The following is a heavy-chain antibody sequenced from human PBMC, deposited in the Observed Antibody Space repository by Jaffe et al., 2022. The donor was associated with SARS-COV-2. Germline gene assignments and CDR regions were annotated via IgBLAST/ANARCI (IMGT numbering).Heavy chain of an antibody. CDR2: IIPIFGTA. V-gene: IGHV1-69*01. D-gene: IGHD3-10*01. J-gene: IGHJ6*03. CDR1: GGTFSSYA. CDR3: ARSWALVSMVRGGSYPSPDGHNMDV. Sequence: QVQLVQSGAEVKKPGSSVKVSCKASGGTFSSYAISWVRQAPGQGLEWMGGIIPIFGTANYAQKFQGRVTITADESTSTAYMELSSLRSEDTAVYYCARSWALVSMVRGGSYPSPDGHNMDVWGKGTTVTVSS.